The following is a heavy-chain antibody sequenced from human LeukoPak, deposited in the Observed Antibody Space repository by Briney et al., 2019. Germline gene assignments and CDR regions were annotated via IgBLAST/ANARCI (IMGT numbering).Heavy chain of an antibody. V-gene: IGHV3-53*01. J-gene: IGHJ4*02. CDR1: GFDVSSNY. Sequence: GGSLRLSCVASGFDVSSNYMSWVRQAPGKGLDWVSLLYRDGTTYYAESVKGRFTISRDNAKNSLYLQMNSLRAEDTALYYCARDRVEKATYYYDSSGYFGGHIDYWGQGTLVTVSS. CDR3: ARDRVEKATYYYDSSGYFGGHIDY. CDR2: LYRDGTT. D-gene: IGHD3-22*01.